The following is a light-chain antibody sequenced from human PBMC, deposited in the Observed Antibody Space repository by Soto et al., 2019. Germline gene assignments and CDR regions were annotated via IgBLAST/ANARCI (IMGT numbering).Light chain of an antibody. V-gene: IGLV1-44*01. Sequence: QSVLTQPASASGSPGQSITISCNGTTADVGSSKFVSWYQQLPGTAPKLLIFANDQRPSGVPDRFSGSRSGTSASLAISGLQSEDEADYYCGAWHDSLNGYVFGTGTKVTVL. CDR3: GAWHDSLNGYV. J-gene: IGLJ1*01. CDR2: AND. CDR1: TADVGSSKF.